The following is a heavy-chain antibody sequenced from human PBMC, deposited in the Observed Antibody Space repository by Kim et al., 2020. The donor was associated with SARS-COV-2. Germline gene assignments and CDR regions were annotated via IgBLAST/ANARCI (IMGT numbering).Heavy chain of an antibody. CDR3: ARVTRITIVGVVVIDAFDI. CDR2: ISSSGSTI. D-gene: IGHD3-3*01. CDR1: GFTFSDYY. Sequence: GGSLRLSCAASGFTFSDYYMSWIRQAPGKGLEWVSYISSSGSTIYYADSVKGRFTISRDNAKNSLYLKMNSLRAEATAVYYCARVTRITIVGVVVIDAFDIWGQGKMVTVSS. V-gene: IGHV3-11*01. J-gene: IGHJ3*02.